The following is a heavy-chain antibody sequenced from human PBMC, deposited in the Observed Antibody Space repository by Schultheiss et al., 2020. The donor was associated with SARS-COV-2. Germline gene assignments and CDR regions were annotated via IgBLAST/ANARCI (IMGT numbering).Heavy chain of an antibody. D-gene: IGHD6-6*01. CDR2: INPNSGGT. CDR1: GYTFTGYY. CDR3: ARAGGQLAKLRYAFDI. J-gene: IGHJ3*02. V-gene: IGHV1-2*02. Sequence: ASVKVSCKASGYTFTGYYMHWVRQAPGQGLEWMGWINPNSGGTNYAQKFQGRVTMTRDTSTSTVYMELSSLRSEDTAVYYCARAGGQLAKLRYAFDIWGHAAMGTGS.